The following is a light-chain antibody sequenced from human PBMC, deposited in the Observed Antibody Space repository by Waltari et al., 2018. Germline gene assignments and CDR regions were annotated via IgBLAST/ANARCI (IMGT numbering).Light chain of an antibody. V-gene: IGLV3-21*01. CDR3: QVWDANTDPGV. Sequence: SYVLTPPPSVSVAPGETARITCWGNNIESKSVHWYRQRPGQAPVVVISYDNDRAAGIPERFSGSNSGNTATLTISRVEAGDEADYYCQVWDANTDPGVFGTGTEVTVL. CDR2: YDN. J-gene: IGLJ1*01. CDR1: NIESKS.